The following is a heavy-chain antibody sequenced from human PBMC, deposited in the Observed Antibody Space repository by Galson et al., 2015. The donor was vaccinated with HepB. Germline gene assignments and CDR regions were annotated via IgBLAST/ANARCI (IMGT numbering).Heavy chain of an antibody. CDR3: VQDLGGGTIPGSSTVLEGSGPDY. D-gene: IGHD2/OR15-2a*01. Sequence: ALRLCCAARGFWLSSYGGHWVRQAPGKGLVWVGVISHDGSESVYADSVRRRLVISSGDTVYLQMNSLRPEDTAVYYCVQDLGGGTIPGSSTVLEGSGPDYWSQGTLIAVSS. J-gene: IGHJ4*02. CDR2: ISHDGSES. CDR1: GFWLSSYG. V-gene: IGHV3-30*18.